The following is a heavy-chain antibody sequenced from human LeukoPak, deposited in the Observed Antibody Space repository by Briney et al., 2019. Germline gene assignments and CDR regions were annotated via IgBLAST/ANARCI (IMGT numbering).Heavy chain of an antibody. J-gene: IGHJ4*02. D-gene: IGHD2-2*01. CDR1: GFTFTKYW. CDR2: INQDGSER. CDR3: ARGLDCRSTSCYLDT. Sequence: PRGSLRLSCAASGFTFTKYWMTWVRQDPGKGLEWVANINQDGSERFYVDSVKGRFTISRDNAKNSLYLQMNSLGAEDTAVYYCARGLDCRSTSCYLDTWGQGTLVTVSS. V-gene: IGHV3-7*01.